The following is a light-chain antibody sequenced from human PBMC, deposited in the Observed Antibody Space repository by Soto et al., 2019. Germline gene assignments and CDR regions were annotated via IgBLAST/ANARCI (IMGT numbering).Light chain of an antibody. CDR1: QDVNNC. Sequence: DRQMTQSPSTLSAYVGDRVTITCRASQDVNNCLAWYQQKPGKAPKLLIYEASSLVTGVQSRFSGSGSGTEFTLTISSLQPDDFATYYCQQYDRRLSFGQGTKVEVQ. CDR3: QQYDRRLS. V-gene: IGKV1-5*03. CDR2: EAS. J-gene: IGKJ1*01.